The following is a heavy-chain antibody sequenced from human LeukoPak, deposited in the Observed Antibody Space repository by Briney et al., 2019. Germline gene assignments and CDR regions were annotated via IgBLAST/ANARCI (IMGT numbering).Heavy chain of an antibody. J-gene: IGHJ4*02. CDR3: ARGGTDILLEPPAIPFDY. D-gene: IGHD2-8*01. V-gene: IGHV3-74*01. CDR1: GFTFDDYA. Sequence: GGSLRLSCAASGFTFDDYAMHWVRQAPGKGLVWVSRTNTDGRSTSYADSVKGRFTVSRDNSKDTLYLQMNSLRADDTAVYYCARGGTDILLEPPAIPFDYWGQGALVTVPS. CDR2: TNTDGRST.